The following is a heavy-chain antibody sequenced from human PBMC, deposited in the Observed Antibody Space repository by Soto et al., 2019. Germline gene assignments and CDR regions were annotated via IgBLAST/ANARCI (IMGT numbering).Heavy chain of an antibody. CDR1: GGTFSTYA. D-gene: IGHD5-12*01. CDR2: IIPMIGTA. J-gene: IGHJ4*02. CDR3: ASGIQLWLRRINSGYSG. Sequence: QVQLVQSGAEVKKPESSVKVSCKAPGGTFSTYAISWVRQAPGQGLEWMGGIIPMIGTANYAQRFQDRVTITADESTNIVYMELSSLRSEDTAVYFCASGIQLWLRRINSGYSGWGQGTLVTVYS. V-gene: IGHV1-69*12.